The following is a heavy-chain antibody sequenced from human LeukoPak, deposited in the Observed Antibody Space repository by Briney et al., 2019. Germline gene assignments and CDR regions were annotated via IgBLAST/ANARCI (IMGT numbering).Heavy chain of an antibody. CDR1: GFSLSTSGMC. V-gene: IGHV2-70*01. CDR2: IDWDDDK. CDR3: ARSGGSCYCLDY. D-gene: IGHD2-15*01. J-gene: IGHJ4*02. Sequence: ESGPALLKPPQTLTLTCTFSGFSLSTSGMCVSWIRQPPGKALEWLALIDWDDDKYYSTSLKTRLTISKDTSKNQVVLTMTNMDPVDTATYYCARSGGSCYCLDYWGQGTLVTVSS.